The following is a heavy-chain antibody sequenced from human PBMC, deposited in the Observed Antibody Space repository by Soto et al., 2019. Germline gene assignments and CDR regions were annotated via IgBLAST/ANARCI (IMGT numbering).Heavy chain of an antibody. CDR1: GFDCRSYE. V-gene: IGHV3-48*03. CDR3: ATQTLRDAIKI. CDR2: IRANDESI. Sequence: PGVTLRVSCVASGFDCRSYEMNWVRQSPGKGPEWVSNIRANDESIYYADSVKGRVRGTRENAKKSLFLEMNIPSVDDTSVYYCATQTLRDAIKIWGQATMVTFSS. J-gene: IGHJ3*02.